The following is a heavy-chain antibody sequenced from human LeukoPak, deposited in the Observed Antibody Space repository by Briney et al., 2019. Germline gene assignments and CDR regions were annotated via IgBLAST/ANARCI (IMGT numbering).Heavy chain of an antibody. D-gene: IGHD3-16*01. V-gene: IGHV1-46*01. Sequence: ASVKVSCKASGYTFTSYYMHWVRQAPGQGLEWMGKISPSGGSTSYAQKFQGRVTMTRDTSTSTVYMELSSLRSEDTAVYYCAREGVYYYYGMDVWGQGTTVTVSS. J-gene: IGHJ6*02. CDR2: ISPSGGST. CDR1: GYTFTSYY. CDR3: AREGVYYYYGMDV.